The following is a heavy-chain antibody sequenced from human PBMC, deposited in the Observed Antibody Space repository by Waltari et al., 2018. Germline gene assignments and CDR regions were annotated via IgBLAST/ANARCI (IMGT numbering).Heavy chain of an antibody. CDR3: ARDQGAPVRSHYYYYMDV. CDR1: GGSISSYY. V-gene: IGHV4-4*07. D-gene: IGHD3-10*01. Sequence: QVQLQESGPGLVKPSETLSLTCTVSGGSISSYYWSWIRQPAGKGLEWIGRIYTSGSTNYNHSLKSRVSMSVDTSKNQFSLKLSSVTAADTAVYYCARDQGAPVRSHYYYYMDVWGKGTTVTISS. J-gene: IGHJ6*03. CDR2: IYTSGST.